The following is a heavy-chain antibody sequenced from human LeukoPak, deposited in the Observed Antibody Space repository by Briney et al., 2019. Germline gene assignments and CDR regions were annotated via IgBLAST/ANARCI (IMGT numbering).Heavy chain of an antibody. CDR3: ARDNWQLANFDY. CDR1: GAFITSSSYY. Sequence: SETLSLTCTVSGAFITSSSYYWGWIRQPPGKGLEWIGRIYTSGSTNYNPSLKSRVTMSVDTSKNQFSLKLSSVTAADTAVYYCARDNWQLANFDYWGQGTLVTVSS. CDR2: IYTSGST. J-gene: IGHJ4*02. D-gene: IGHD6-6*01. V-gene: IGHV4-39*07.